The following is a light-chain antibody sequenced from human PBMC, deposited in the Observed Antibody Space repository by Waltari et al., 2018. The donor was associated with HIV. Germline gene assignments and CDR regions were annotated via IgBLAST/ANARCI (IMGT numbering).Light chain of an antibody. J-gene: IGLJ3*02. Sequence: FMLTQPHSVSDSAGKTVTISCTRDSGSIASNYVQWFQQRPGSSPRTLIYEDNQRPPGVSDRFSAAIDSSSNSATLTISVLRTDDEADYYCQSYDTKNHWVFGGGSRLTVL. CDR3: QSYDTKNHWV. V-gene: IGLV6-57*01. CDR1: SGSIASNY. CDR2: EDN.